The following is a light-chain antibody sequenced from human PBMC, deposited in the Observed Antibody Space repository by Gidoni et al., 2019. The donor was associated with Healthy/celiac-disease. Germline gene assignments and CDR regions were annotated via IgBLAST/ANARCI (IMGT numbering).Light chain of an antibody. J-gene: IGKJ5*01. CDR3: QQYGSSPT. CDR1: QSVSSSY. V-gene: IGKV3-20*01. CDR2: GAS. Sequence: EIVLTQSPGTLSLSPGERATLSCRASQSVSSSYLAWYQQKPGQAPRLLIDGASSRATGIPDRFSGSGSGTDFTLTISRLEPEDFAVYYCQQYGSSPTFGQXTRLEIK.